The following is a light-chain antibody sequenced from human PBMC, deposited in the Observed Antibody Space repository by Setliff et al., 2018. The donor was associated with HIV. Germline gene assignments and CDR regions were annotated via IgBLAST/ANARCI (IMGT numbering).Light chain of an antibody. J-gene: IGLJ1*01. CDR3: CSWAGSSTYV. CDR2: DVN. CDR1: SSDVGGYYY. V-gene: IGLV2-23*02. Sequence: QSVLTQPPSASGSPGQSVTISCTGTSSDVGGYYYVSWYQQHPGKAPKVMIYDVNKRPSGVSNRFSGSKSGNAASLTISGLQAEDEADYYCCSWAGSSTYVFGTGTKVTVL.